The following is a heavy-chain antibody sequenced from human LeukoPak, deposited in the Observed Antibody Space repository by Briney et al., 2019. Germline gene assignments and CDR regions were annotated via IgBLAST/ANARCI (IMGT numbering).Heavy chain of an antibody. Sequence: NTSETLSLTCTVSSGSISSYYWSWIRQPPGKGLEWIGYIYYTGSTNHNPSLKSRVTISVDTSKNQFSLKLSSVTAADTAVYYCARVVYSGYDFRGAMDVWGKGTTVTVSS. J-gene: IGHJ6*03. D-gene: IGHD5-12*01. V-gene: IGHV4-59*01. CDR1: SGSISSYY. CDR3: ARVVYSGYDFRGAMDV. CDR2: IYYTGST.